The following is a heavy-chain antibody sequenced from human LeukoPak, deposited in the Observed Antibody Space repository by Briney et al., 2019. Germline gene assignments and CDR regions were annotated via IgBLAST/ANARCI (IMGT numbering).Heavy chain of an antibody. V-gene: IGHV4-34*01. D-gene: IGHD4-23*01. CDR1: GGSFSGFY. CDR3: ARDYGGNY. J-gene: IGHJ4*02. Sequence: SETLSLTCAVYGGSFSGFYWTWIRQPPGKGLEWIGQINHSRSTHYNPSLKSRVTISVDTSKNQFSLKLSSVTAADTAVYYCARDYGGNYWGQGTLVTVSS. CDR2: INHSRST.